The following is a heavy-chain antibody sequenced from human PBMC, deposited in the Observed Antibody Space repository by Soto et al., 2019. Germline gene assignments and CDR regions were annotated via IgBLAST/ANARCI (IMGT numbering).Heavy chain of an antibody. V-gene: IGHV1-69*12. J-gene: IGHJ6*02. CDR1: GGTFSSYA. Sequence: QVQLVQSGAEVKKPGSSVKVSCKASGGTFSSYAISWVRQAPGQGLEWMGGSIPIFGTPNYAQKFQGRVTITADESTSTAYMELSSLRSEGTAVYYCASSRKDYYYYGMDVWGQGTTVTVSS. D-gene: IGHD6-13*01. CDR2: SIPIFGTP. CDR3: ASSRKDYYYYGMDV.